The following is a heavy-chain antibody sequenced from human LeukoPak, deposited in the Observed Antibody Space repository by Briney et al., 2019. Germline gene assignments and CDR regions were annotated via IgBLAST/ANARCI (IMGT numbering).Heavy chain of an antibody. CDR3: ARGIWSRTVSSYYFDY. CDR1: GFTFTNYA. CDR2: INAGNGHT. Sequence: ASVKVSCKASGFTFTNYAIQWARQAPGQRLEWMGWINAGNGHTRYSQRFQGRVTITRDTSATTAYMEVTSLRSEDTAVYYCARGIWSRTVSSYYFDYWGQGTLVTASS. D-gene: IGHD3-3*01. V-gene: IGHV1-3*01. J-gene: IGHJ4*02.